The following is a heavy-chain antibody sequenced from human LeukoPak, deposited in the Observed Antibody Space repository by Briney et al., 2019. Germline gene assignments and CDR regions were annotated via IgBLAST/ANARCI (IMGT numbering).Heavy chain of an antibody. Sequence: ASVQVSCKASGYTFTSYDINWVRQATGQGLEWMGWMNPNSGNTGYAQKFQGRVTMTRNTSISTAYMELSSLRSEDTAVYYCARAPARVSSIWFGELGYRGQGTLVTVSS. CDR1: GYTFTSYD. CDR2: MNPNSGNT. V-gene: IGHV1-8*01. D-gene: IGHD3-10*01. CDR3: ARAPARVSSIWFGELGY. J-gene: IGHJ4*02.